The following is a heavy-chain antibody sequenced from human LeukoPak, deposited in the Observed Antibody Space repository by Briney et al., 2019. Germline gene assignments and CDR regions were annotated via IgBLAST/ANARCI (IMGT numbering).Heavy chain of an antibody. D-gene: IGHD6-19*01. V-gene: IGHV3-11*01. CDR3: ARGSHSSGWYGFEYTTTQNNWFDP. J-gene: IGHJ5*02. Sequence: GGSLRLSCAASGFTFSDYYMSWIRQAPGKGLEWVSYISSSGSTIYYADSVKGRFTISRDNAKNSLYLQMNSLGAEDTAVYYCARGSHSSGWYGFEYTTTQNNWFDPWGQGTLVTVSS. CDR1: GFTFSDYY. CDR2: ISSSGSTI.